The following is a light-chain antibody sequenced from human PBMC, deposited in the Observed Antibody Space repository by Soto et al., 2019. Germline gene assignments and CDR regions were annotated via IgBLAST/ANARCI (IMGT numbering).Light chain of an antibody. CDR1: QSVSSSH. Sequence: ENVWTQSPGTLSLSPGERATLSCRASQSVSSSHLAWYQQKPGQAPRLLMYGASSRATGIPDRFSGGGSGADFTLTISRLEPEDFGVYYCQQYHNSILMFGQGTKVDIK. CDR2: GAS. V-gene: IGKV3-20*01. J-gene: IGKJ1*01. CDR3: QQYHNSILM.